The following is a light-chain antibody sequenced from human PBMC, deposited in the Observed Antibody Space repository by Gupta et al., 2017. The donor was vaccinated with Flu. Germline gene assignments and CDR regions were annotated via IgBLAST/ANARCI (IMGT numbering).Light chain of an antibody. V-gene: IGKV3-20*01. CDR1: QSVSSNY. CDR2: GAS. J-gene: IGKJ3*01. Sequence: EIVLTQSPGTLSLSPGERATLSCRASQSVSSNYLAWYQQKPGQAPRLLVYGASSRATGIPDRFSGSGSGTDFTLTISRLEPEDFAVYYCQQYGSSHFTFGPGTKVDI. CDR3: QQYGSSHFT.